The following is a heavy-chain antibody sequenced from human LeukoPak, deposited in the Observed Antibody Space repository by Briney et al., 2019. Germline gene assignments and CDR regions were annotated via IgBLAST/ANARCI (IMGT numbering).Heavy chain of an antibody. CDR1: GFTFSSYG. Sequence: GGSLRLSCAASGFTFSSYGMHWVRQAPGKGLEWVAVIWYDGSNKYYADSVKGRFTISRDNSKNTLYLQMNSLRAEDTAVYYCARDGRWLQFLDYWGQGTPVTVSS. D-gene: IGHD5-24*01. CDR2: IWYDGSNK. V-gene: IGHV3-33*01. CDR3: ARDGRWLQFLDY. J-gene: IGHJ4*02.